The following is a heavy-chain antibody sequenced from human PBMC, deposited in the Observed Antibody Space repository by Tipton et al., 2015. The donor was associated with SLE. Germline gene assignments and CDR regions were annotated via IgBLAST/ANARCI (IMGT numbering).Heavy chain of an antibody. CDR2: IYYSGST. CDR3: AHANWGTNFDY. D-gene: IGHD7-27*01. J-gene: IGHJ4*02. CDR1: GGSISSSSYY. V-gene: IGHV4-39*06. Sequence: TLSLTCTVSGGSISSSSYYWAWIRQPPGKGLEWIGSIYYSGSTYYNPSLESRVTISVDTSKSQFPLKLSSVTAADTAVFYCAHANWGTNFDYWGQGALVTVSS.